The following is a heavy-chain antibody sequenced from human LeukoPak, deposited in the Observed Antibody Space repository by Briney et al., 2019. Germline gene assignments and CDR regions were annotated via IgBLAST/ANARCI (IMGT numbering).Heavy chain of an antibody. Sequence: GGSLRLSCAASGFTFSSYAMSWVRQAPGKGLEWVSAISGSGGSTYYADPVKGRFTISRDNSKNTLYLQMNSLRAEDTAVYYCAKRRGLELLYYYYMDVWGKGTTVTVSS. J-gene: IGHJ6*03. CDR2: ISGSGGST. D-gene: IGHD1-7*01. V-gene: IGHV3-23*01. CDR1: GFTFSSYA. CDR3: AKRRGLELLYYYYMDV.